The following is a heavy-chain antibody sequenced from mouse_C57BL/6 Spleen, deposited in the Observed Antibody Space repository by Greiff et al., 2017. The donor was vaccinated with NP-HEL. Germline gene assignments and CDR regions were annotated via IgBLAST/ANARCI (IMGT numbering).Heavy chain of an antibody. J-gene: IGHJ4*01. D-gene: IGHD2-1*01. Sequence: QVHVKQPGAELVKPGASVKLSCKASGYTFTSYWMHWVKQRPGRGLEWIGRIDPNSGGTKYNEKFKSKATLTVDKPSSTAYMQLSSLTSEDSAVYYCARPSGNPHYYAMDYWGQGTSVTVSS. CDR1: GYTFTSYW. CDR3: ARPSGNPHYYAMDY. V-gene: IGHV1-72*01. CDR2: IDPNSGGT.